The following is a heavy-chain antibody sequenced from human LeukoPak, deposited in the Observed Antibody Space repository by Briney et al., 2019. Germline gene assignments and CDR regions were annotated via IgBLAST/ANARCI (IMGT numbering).Heavy chain of an antibody. CDR3: ARDSPNYYDSSGYYSDWFDP. D-gene: IGHD3-22*01. J-gene: IGHJ5*02. Sequence: SETLSLTCTVSGGSISSYYWSWIRQPPGKGPEWIGYIYYSGSTNYNPSLKSRVTISVDTSKNQFSLKLSSVTAADTAVYYCARDSPNYYDSSGYYSDWFDPWGQGTLVTVSS. V-gene: IGHV4-59*01. CDR2: IYYSGST. CDR1: GGSISSYY.